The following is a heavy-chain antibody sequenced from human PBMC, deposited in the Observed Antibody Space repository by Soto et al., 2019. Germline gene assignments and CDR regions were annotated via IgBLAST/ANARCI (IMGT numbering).Heavy chain of an antibody. CDR1: GGPSSGYF. CDR2: ITHTGST. CDR3: ATYFYDGRGFDFDF. V-gene: IGHV4-34*01. J-gene: IGHJ4*02. Sequence: SETLSLTCAVYGGPSSGYFWSWVRQPPGKGLEWIGHITHTGSTNYKPSLKSRVTISLGTSRNHFSLKLTSVTAADTAVYYCATYFYDGRGFDFDFWSQGTLVTVSS. D-gene: IGHD3-22*01.